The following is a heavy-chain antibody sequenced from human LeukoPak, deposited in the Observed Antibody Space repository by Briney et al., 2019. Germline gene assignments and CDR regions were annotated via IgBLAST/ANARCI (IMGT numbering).Heavy chain of an antibody. Sequence: GGSLRLSCAASGFTFSRYWMHWVRQAPGKGLVWVSRINSDGSSTRYGDSVKGRFTISRDNSKNTLYLQMNSLRAEDTAVYYCARDYYDSSGYYGWGQGTLVTVSS. J-gene: IGHJ4*02. CDR1: GFTFSRYW. V-gene: IGHV3-74*01. CDR2: INSDGSST. D-gene: IGHD3-22*01. CDR3: ARDYYDSSGYYG.